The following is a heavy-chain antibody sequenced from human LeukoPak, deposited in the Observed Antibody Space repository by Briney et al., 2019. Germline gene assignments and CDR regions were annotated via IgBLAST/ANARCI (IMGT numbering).Heavy chain of an antibody. CDR1: GFTVSSNY. CDR3: ARVAPYSSSYLDY. CDR2: IYSGGST. J-gene: IGHJ4*02. D-gene: IGHD6-13*01. V-gene: IGHV3-66*01. Sequence: GGSLRLSCATSGFTVSSNYMSWVRQAPGKGLEWVSVIYSGGSTYYADSVKGRFTISRDNSKNTLYLQMGSLRAEDMAVYYCARVAPYSSSYLDYWGQGTLVTVSS.